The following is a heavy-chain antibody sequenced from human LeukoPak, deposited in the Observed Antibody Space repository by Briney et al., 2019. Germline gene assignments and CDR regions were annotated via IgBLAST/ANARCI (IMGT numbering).Heavy chain of an antibody. CDR1: GVTFSSYA. Sequence: SVKVSCKASGVTFSSYAISGVRHAPGHGLELTRIIIPSFSTANYAQKFHRIVTITTDYCTSTDYQELSRLGSEAAAVSYCARGRFYGNYVPYYYYYMDVWGKGTTVTVSS. CDR2: IIPSFSTA. V-gene: IGHV1-69*05. D-gene: IGHD4-11*01. CDR3: ARGRFYGNYVPYYYYYMDV. J-gene: IGHJ6*03.